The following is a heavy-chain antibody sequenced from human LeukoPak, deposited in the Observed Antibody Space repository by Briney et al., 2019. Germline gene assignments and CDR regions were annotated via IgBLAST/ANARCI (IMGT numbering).Heavy chain of an antibody. J-gene: IGHJ4*02. CDR3: ARVQDAGYSSSWYRWGHFDY. Sequence: PSETLSLTCAVYGGSFSGYYWSWIRQPPGKGLEWIGEINHSGSTNYNPSLKSRVTISVDTSKNQFSLKLSSVTAAGTAVYYCARVQDAGYSSSWYRWGHFDYWGQGTLVTVSS. CDR1: GGSFSGYY. D-gene: IGHD6-13*01. CDR2: INHSGST. V-gene: IGHV4-34*01.